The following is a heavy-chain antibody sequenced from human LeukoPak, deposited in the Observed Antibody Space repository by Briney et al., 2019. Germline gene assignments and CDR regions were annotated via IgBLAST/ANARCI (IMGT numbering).Heavy chain of an antibody. Sequence: SETLSLTCAVSGGSISSSYWWSWVRQPPGKGLEWIGNILYSGSTNYNPSLKSRVTISVDTSKNQFSLKLSSVTAADTAEYYCVRRVAGSGYRDYWGQGTLVTVSS. CDR2: ILYSGST. J-gene: IGHJ4*02. CDR3: VRRVAGSGYRDY. D-gene: IGHD3-22*01. V-gene: IGHV4-4*02. CDR1: GGSISSSYW.